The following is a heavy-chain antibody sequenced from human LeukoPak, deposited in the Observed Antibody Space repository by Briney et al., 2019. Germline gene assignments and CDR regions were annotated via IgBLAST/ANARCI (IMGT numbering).Heavy chain of an antibody. CDR1: GFTIDKAW. Sequence: GGSLRLSCVASGFTIDKAWMTWVRQVPGKGLEWVANIKRDGSEKDYVDSVKGRFTISRDNAKNSLYLQMNSLRAEDTAVYYCARVLFSRDIVVEYYFDYWGQGTLVTVSS. J-gene: IGHJ4*02. V-gene: IGHV3-7*01. CDR2: IKRDGSEK. D-gene: IGHD2-15*01. CDR3: ARVLFSRDIVVEYYFDY.